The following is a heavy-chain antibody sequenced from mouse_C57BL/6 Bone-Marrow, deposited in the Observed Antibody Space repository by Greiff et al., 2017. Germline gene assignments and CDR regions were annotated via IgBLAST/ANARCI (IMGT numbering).Heavy chain of an antibody. V-gene: IGHV5-4*01. D-gene: IGHD2-5*01. J-gene: IGHJ4*01. CDR2: ISDGGSYT. CDR1: GFTFSSYA. CDR3: AREGYYSNYGYAMDY. Sequence: EVKLVESGGGLVKPGGSLKLSCAASGFTFSSYAMSWVRQTPEKRLEWVATISDGGSYTYYPDNVKGRFTISRDNAKNNLYLQMSQLKSEDTAMYYCAREGYYSNYGYAMDYWGQGTSVTVSS.